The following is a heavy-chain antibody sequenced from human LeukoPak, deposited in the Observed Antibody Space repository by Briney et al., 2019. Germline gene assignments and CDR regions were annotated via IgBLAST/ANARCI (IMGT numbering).Heavy chain of an antibody. V-gene: IGHV3-23*01. J-gene: IGHJ4*02. CDR2: ISGSGGST. CDR3: AKLGNY. Sequence: PGRSLRLSCAAFRFIFSSYALSWVRQAQGKGPEWVSAISGSGGSTYYADSVKGRFTISRDNSKNTLHLQMNSLRAEDTAVYYCAKLGNYWGQGTLVTVSS. D-gene: IGHD3-16*01. CDR1: RFIFSSYA.